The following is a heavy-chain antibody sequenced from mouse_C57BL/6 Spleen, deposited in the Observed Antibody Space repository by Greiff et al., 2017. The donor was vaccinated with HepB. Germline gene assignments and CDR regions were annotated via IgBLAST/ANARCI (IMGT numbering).Heavy chain of an antibody. V-gene: IGHV1-82*01. CDR2: IYPGDGDT. CDR1: GYAFSSSW. CDR3: ARDYGSSHDFDY. Sequence: VQLQQSGPELVKPGASVKISCKASGYAFSSSWMNWVKQRPGKGLEWIGRIYPGDGDTNYNGKFKGKATLTADKSSSTAYMQLSSLTSEASAVYFCARDYGSSHDFDYWGQGTTLTVSS. D-gene: IGHD1-1*01. J-gene: IGHJ2*01.